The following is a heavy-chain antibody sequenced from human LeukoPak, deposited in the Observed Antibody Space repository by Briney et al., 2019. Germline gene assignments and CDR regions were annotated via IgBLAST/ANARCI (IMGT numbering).Heavy chain of an antibody. V-gene: IGHV3-30*03. Sequence: GGSLRLSCAASGFTFSSYGMHWVRQAPGKGLEWVAVISYDGSNKYYADSVKGRFTISRDNSKNTLYLQMNSLRAEDTAVYYCVTKEGNVFDIWGQGTMVTVSS. J-gene: IGHJ3*02. CDR3: VTKEGNVFDI. CDR2: ISYDGSNK. CDR1: GFTFSSYG.